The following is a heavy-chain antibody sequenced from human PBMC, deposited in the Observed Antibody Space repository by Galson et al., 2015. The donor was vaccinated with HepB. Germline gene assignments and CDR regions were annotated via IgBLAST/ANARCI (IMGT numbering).Heavy chain of an antibody. D-gene: IGHD2-8*02. Sequence: SETLSLTCSVSGGSITNKAYYWGWSRQSPGKGLEWIASIYYNGDTYYNPSLKSRVSMYIDTSKNQFSMNLRSVTATDATVYYCARHLLVGDYFDHWGQGTLVTVSS. V-gene: IGHV4-39*01. J-gene: IGHJ4*02. CDR1: GGSITNKAYY. CDR2: IYYNGDT. CDR3: ARHLLVGDYFDH.